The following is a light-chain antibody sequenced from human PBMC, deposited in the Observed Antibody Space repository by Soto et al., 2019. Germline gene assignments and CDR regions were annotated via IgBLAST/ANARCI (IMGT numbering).Light chain of an antibody. V-gene: IGKV1-5*01. CDR2: DAS. CDR3: QQHKSYSWT. CDR1: QSISSW. J-gene: IGKJ1*01. Sequence: DSQMTQSPSTLSASVGDRVTITCRGSQSISSWLAWYQQKPGKAPKLLIYDASSLESGVPSRFSGSGSGTEFTLTISSLQPDDFKTYYCQQHKSYSWTFGQGTKVDIK.